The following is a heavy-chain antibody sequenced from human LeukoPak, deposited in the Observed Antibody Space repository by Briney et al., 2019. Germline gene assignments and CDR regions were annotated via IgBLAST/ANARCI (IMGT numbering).Heavy chain of an antibody. Sequence: GASVKVSCKASGYTFTSYDINWVRQATGQGLEWMGWMNPNSGSTGYAQKFQGRVTITRNTSISTAYMELSSLRSEDTAVYYCARGRANRRDGYRDDAFDIWGQGTMVTVSS. CDR3: ARGRANRRDGYRDDAFDI. CDR2: MNPNSGST. V-gene: IGHV1-8*03. D-gene: IGHD5-24*01. CDR1: GYTFTSYD. J-gene: IGHJ3*02.